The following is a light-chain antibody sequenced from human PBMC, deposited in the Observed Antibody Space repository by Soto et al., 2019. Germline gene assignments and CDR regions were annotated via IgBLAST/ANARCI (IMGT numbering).Light chain of an antibody. Sequence: IKMNQSPPSLSASVGDRVTITCRASQGIRNDLGWYQQKPGKAPDLLIYAASSLQSGVPSRFSGSGSDTEFSLTIRALQPEDFATYYCQQLSRYPLTFGGGTKVDIK. CDR1: QGIRND. CDR3: QQLSRYPLT. J-gene: IGKJ4*01. V-gene: IGKV1-17*01. CDR2: AAS.